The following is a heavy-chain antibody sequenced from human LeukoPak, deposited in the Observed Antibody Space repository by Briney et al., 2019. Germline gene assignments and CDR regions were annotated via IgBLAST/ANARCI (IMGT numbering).Heavy chain of an antibody. J-gene: IGHJ4*02. CDR2: IKQDGNEE. CDR3: ARDTLGEGEDANYAVYYFDY. D-gene: IGHD4/OR15-4a*01. V-gene: IGHV3-7*01. CDR1: GFTFSDYY. Sequence: GGSLRLSCAASGFTFSDYYMSWIRQAPGKGLEWVANIKQDGNEEYYADSVKGRFTISRDNGKNSLDLQMNSLRADDTAFYYCARDTLGEGEDANYAVYYFDYWGQGTVVTVSS.